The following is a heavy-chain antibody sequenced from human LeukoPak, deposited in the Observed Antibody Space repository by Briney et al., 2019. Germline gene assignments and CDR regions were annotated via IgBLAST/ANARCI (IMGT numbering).Heavy chain of an antibody. CDR2: ISSSSSYI. CDR3: AREAFYYYMDV. Sequence: GGSLRLSCAASGFTFTTYTMNWVRQAPGKGLEWVSSISSSSSYIYYADSVKGRFTISRDNAKNSLYLQMNSLRAEDTAVYYCAREAFYYYMDVWGKGTTVTISS. V-gene: IGHV3-21*01. CDR1: GFTFTTYT. J-gene: IGHJ6*03.